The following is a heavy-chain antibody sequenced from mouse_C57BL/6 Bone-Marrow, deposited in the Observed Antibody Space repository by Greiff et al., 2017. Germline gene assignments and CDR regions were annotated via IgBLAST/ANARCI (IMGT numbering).Heavy chain of an antibody. CDR3: ARETVRLDAMDY. V-gene: IGHV5-4*01. J-gene: IGHJ4*01. CDR2: ISDGGSYT. CDR1: GFTFSSYA. Sequence: EVMLVESGGGLVKPGGSLKLSCAASGFTFSSYAMSWVRQTPEKRLEWVATISDGGSYTYYPDNVKGRFIISRDNAKNNLYLQMSHLKSEDTAMYYCARETVRLDAMDYWGQGTSVTVSS.